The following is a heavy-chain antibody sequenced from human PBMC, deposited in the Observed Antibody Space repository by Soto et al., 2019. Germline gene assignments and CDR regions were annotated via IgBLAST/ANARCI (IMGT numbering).Heavy chain of an antibody. J-gene: IGHJ4*02. D-gene: IGHD6-19*01. Sequence: GGSLRLSCAASGFTFSSYGMHWVRQAPGKGLEWVAVIWYDGSNKYYADSVKGRFTISRDNSKNTLYLQMNSLRAEDTAVYYCARDSYSSGWYYYWGQGTLVTVSS. CDR1: GFTFSSYG. V-gene: IGHV3-33*01. CDR3: ARDSYSSGWYYY. CDR2: IWYDGSNK.